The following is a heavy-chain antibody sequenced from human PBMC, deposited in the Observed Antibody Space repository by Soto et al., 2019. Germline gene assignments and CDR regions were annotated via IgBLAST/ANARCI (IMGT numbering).Heavy chain of an antibody. CDR3: ARHIPSSTVFGIVISLRY. D-gene: IGHD3-3*01. Sequence: PSEPLSLTYKGSGASISITIDHWGSIGQPPGKRLKWIGSIDYRGSSDYNQSRKSRVTISVDTSKNQFSLNLSSVTAADSAVYYCARHIPSSTVFGIVISLRYWGHGTLVTVSS. CDR1: GASISITIDH. CDR2: IDYRGSS. V-gene: IGHV4-39*01. J-gene: IGHJ4*01.